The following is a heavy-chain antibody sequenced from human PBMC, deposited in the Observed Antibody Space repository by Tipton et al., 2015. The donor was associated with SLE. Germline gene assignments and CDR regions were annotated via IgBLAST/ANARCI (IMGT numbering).Heavy chain of an antibody. CDR3: ARDRDGDYLGYYYYGMDV. CDR2: ISYDGSNK. Sequence: RSLRLSCAASGFTFSSYAMHWVRQAPGKGLEWVAVISYDGSNKYYADSVKGRFTMSRDNSQNTLYLQMNSLRAEDTAVYYCARDRDGDYLGYYYYGMDVWGQGTTVTVSS. D-gene: IGHD4-17*01. V-gene: IGHV3-30*14. CDR1: GFTFSSYA. J-gene: IGHJ6*02.